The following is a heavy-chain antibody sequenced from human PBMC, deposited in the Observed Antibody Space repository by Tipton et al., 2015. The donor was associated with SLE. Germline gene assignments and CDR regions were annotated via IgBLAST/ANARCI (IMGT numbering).Heavy chain of an antibody. D-gene: IGHD3-9*01. V-gene: IGHV1-18*01. CDR3: ARDLRYFDWLLSDAFDI. J-gene: IGHJ3*02. Sequence: QVQLVQSGPEVKKPGASVKVSCKASGYTFTSYGISWVRQAPGQGLEWMGWISAYNGNTNYAQKLQGRVTMTTDTSTSTAYMELRSLRSDDTAVYYCARDLRYFDWLLSDAFDIWGQGTMVTVSP. CDR1: GYTFTSYG. CDR2: ISAYNGNT.